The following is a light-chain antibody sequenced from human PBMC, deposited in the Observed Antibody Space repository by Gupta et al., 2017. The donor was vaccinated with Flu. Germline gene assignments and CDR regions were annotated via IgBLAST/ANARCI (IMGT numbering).Light chain of an antibody. J-gene: IGKJ2*01. V-gene: IGKV1-5*03. CDR1: HSISSW. Sequence: DIQMTQSPYTLSASVGDRVTITCRASHSISSWLAWYQQKPGKAPKLLIYKASTLESGVPSGFSGSGSGTEFTLTISSLQPDDFATYYCQQYVDWSYTFGQGTKLEIK. CDR3: QQYVDWSYT. CDR2: KAS.